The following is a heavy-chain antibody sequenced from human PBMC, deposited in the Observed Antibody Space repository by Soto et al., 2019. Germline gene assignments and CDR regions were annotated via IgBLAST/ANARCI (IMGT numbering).Heavy chain of an antibody. J-gene: IGHJ4*02. CDR3: ARESGLPAAMKHFDY. CDR2: ISSSSSTI. D-gene: IGHD2-2*01. Sequence: GGSLRLSCAASGFTFSSYSMNWVRQAPGEGLEWVSYISSSSSTIYYADSVKGRFTISRDNAKNSLYLQMNSLRAEDTAVYYCARESGLPAAMKHFDYWGQGTLVTVSS. V-gene: IGHV3-48*01. CDR1: GFTFSSYS.